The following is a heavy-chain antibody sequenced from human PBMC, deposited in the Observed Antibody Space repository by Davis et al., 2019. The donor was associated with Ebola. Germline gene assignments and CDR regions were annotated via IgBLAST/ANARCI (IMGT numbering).Heavy chain of an antibody. CDR2: IRSKANSYAT. Sequence: GESLKISCAASGFTFSSYSMSWVRQAPGKGLEWVGRIRSKANSYATAYAASVKGRFTVSRDDSKNTAYLQMNSLKTEDTAVYYCSSLTYGAFGWGQGTLVTVSS. CDR1: GFTFSSYS. CDR3: SSLTYGAFG. D-gene: IGHD3-10*01. V-gene: IGHV3-73*01. J-gene: IGHJ4*02.